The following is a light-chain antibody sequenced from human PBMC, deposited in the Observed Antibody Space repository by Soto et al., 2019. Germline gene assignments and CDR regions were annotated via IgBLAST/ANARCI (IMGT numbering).Light chain of an antibody. J-gene: IGKJ4*01. V-gene: IGKV3-15*01. CDR2: GAS. Sequence: EIVMTQSPATLSVSPGERVTLSCRASQSVTSNLGWYQQKPGRAPTLLIHGASNRATGVPARFSGSGSGTDFTLTISSPQSEDFAVYFCQQYEDWPLTFGGGTTVEIK. CDR1: QSVTSN. CDR3: QQYEDWPLT.